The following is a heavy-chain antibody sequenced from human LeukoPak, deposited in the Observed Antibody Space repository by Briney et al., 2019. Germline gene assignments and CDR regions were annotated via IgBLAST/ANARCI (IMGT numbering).Heavy chain of an antibody. J-gene: IGHJ3*01. D-gene: IGHD5-24*01. Sequence: GGSLRLSCAASGFTFSNYWMHWVRQAPGKGLVWVSHINSGGSGTSYADSVKGRFTISRDNAKNTVYLQMNSLRAEDTAVYYCTRDRIQLGSDWGQGTMVTVSS. CDR1: GFTFSNYW. V-gene: IGHV3-74*01. CDR3: TRDRIQLGSD. CDR2: INSGGSGT.